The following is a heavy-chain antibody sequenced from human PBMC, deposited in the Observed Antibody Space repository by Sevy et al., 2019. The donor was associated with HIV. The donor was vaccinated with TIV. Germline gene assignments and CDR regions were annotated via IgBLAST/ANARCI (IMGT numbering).Heavy chain of an antibody. D-gene: IGHD3-9*01. J-gene: IGHJ4*02. CDR1: GFKFDDYA. CDR3: AKDIRRGDILTGYLNY. V-gene: IGHV3-9*01. CDR2: ITWDGGST. Sequence: GGSLRLSCTASGFKFDDYAMHWVRQPPGKGLEWVPGITWDGGSTGYADSVKGRFIISRDNTKSPLYLQMNRLRAEDTALYYYAKDIRRGDILTGYLNYWGQGILVTVSS.